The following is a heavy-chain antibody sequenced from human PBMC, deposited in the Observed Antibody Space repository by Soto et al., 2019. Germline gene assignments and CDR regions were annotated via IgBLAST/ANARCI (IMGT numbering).Heavy chain of an antibody. CDR2: ISAYNGNT. D-gene: IGHD3-22*01. V-gene: IGHV1-18*01. CDR3: ASRGQVDSSGIYFDY. CDR1: GYTFTSYG. J-gene: IGHJ4*02. Sequence: QVQLVQSGAEVKKPGASVKVSCKASGYTFTSYGISWVRQAPGQGLEWMGWISAYNGNTNYAQKLQGRVTMTTDTSXXTAYMELSSLRSDDTAVYYCASRGQVDSSGIYFDYWGQGTLVTVSS.